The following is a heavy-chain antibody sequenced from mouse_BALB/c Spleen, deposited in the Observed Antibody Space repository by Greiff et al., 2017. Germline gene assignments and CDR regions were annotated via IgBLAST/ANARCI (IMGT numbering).Heavy chain of an antibody. CDR2: INPYNGDT. Sequence: EVKLQESGPELVKPGASVKISCKASGYSFTGYFMNWVMQSHGKSLEWIGRINPYNGDTFYNQKFKGKATLTVDKSSSTAHMELRSLASEDSAVYYCAISTMITTRFAYWGQGTLVTVSA. J-gene: IGHJ3*01. D-gene: IGHD2-4*01. CDR1: GYSFTGYF. V-gene: IGHV1-20*02. CDR3: AISTMITTRFAY.